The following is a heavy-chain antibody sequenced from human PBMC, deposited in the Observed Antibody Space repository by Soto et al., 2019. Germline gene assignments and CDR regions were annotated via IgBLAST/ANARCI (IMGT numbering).Heavy chain of an antibody. J-gene: IGHJ5*02. CDR2: ISGSGGST. CDR1: GFTFSSYA. Sequence: PGGSLRLSCAASGFTFSSYAMSWLRQAPGKGLEWVSAISGSGGSTYYADSVKGRFTISRDNSKKTLYLQMNSLRAEDTAVYYCEKHNLIEGFEPWGQGILVTVS. V-gene: IGHV3-23*01. CDR3: EKHNLIEGFEP.